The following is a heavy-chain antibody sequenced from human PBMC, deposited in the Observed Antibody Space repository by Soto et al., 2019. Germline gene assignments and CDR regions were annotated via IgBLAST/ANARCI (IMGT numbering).Heavy chain of an antibody. D-gene: IGHD3-22*01. CDR1: GFTFSSYA. CDR2: ISSNGGST. Sequence: PGGSLRLSCSASGFTFSSYAMHWVRQAPGKGLEYVSAISSNGGSTYYADSVKGRFTVSRDNSKNTLYLQMSSLRAEDTAVYYCVNFYDSSGYYHDYWGQGTLVTVSS. CDR3: VNFYDSSGYYHDY. V-gene: IGHV3-64D*06. J-gene: IGHJ4*02.